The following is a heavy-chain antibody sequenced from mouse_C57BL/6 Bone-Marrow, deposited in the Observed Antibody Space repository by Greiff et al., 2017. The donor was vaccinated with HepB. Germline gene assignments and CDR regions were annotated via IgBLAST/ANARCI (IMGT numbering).Heavy chain of an antibody. Sequence: QVQLKQSGAELVKPGASVKLSCKASGYTFTSYWMQWVKQRPGQGLEWIGEIDPSDSYTNYNQKFKGKATLTVDTSSSTAYMQLSSLTSEDSAVYYCAREGGYDGGDYWGQGTTLTVSS. CDR1: GYTFTSYW. CDR3: AREGGYDGGDY. J-gene: IGHJ2*01. D-gene: IGHD2-2*01. V-gene: IGHV1-50*01. CDR2: IDPSDSYT.